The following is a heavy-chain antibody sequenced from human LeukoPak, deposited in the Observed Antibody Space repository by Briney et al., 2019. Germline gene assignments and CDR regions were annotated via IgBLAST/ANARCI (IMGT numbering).Heavy chain of an antibody. V-gene: IGHV4-30-2*01. CDR3: ARDQTGSSSSVWFDP. D-gene: IGHD6-6*01. CDR2: IYHSGST. Sequence: SETLSLTCTVSGGSISSGGYYWSWIRQPPGKGLEWIGYIYHSGSTYYNPSLKSRVTISVDRSKNQFSLKLSSVTAADTAVYYCARDQTGSSSSVWFDPWGQGILVTVSS. J-gene: IGHJ5*02. CDR1: GGSISSGGYY.